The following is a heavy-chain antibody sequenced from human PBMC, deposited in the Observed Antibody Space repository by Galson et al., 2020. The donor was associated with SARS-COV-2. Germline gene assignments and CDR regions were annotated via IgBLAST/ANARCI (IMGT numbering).Heavy chain of an antibody. Sequence: GGSLRLSCAASGFIFHTIDMSWVRQAPGKGLEWVSSIGGGGISKHYADSVKGRFTISRDNSKNILYLQMNSLRDEDTAVYFCAKGGWLDDWGQGTLVSVSS. CDR2: IGGGGISK. CDR3: AKGGWLDD. CDR1: GFIFHTID. V-gene: IGHV3-23*01. J-gene: IGHJ4*02. D-gene: IGHD6-19*01.